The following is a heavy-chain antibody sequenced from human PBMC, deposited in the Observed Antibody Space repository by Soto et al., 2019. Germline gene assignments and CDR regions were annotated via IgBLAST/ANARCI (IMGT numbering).Heavy chain of an antibody. Sequence: ASVKVPCTASGYFFTSICTTGVLRPAVKVLGWIGWTSRYNGNTKYAQSFQGRDNMTKDTSMYTAYMELRSLRSDDPAVYYCARDFGSDLSAPGAVFDYWGQGTVVTVSS. J-gene: IGHJ4*02. CDR2: TSRYNGNT. D-gene: IGHD3-3*01. CDR1: GYFFTSIC. CDR3: ARDFGSDLSAPGAVFDY. V-gene: IGHV1-18*01.